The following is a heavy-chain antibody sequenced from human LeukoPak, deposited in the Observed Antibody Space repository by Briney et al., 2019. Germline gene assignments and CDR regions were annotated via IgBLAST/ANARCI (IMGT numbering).Heavy chain of an antibody. CDR2: IYNSGST. CDR1: GDSISIYY. Sequence: TSETLSLTCSVSGDSISIYYWSWIRQPPGKGLEWIGYIYNSGSTNYNPSLKSRVTISVDTSKNQFSLKLTSVTAADTAVYYCARDRELGYWGQGTLVTVSS. J-gene: IGHJ4*02. CDR3: ARDRELGY. D-gene: IGHD3-10*01. V-gene: IGHV4-59*01.